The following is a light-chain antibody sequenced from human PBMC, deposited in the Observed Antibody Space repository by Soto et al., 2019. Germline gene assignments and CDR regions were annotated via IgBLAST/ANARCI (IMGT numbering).Light chain of an antibody. CDR2: DAS. V-gene: IGKV3-11*01. CDR3: QQRSNRPLT. Sequence: EIVMTQSPATLSVSPGERATLSCRASQSVSSYLAWYQQKPGQAPRLLIYDASNRATGIPARFSGSGSGTDFTLTISSLDPEDSEVYYCQQRSNRPLTFGQGTKVDIK. J-gene: IGKJ1*01. CDR1: QSVSSY.